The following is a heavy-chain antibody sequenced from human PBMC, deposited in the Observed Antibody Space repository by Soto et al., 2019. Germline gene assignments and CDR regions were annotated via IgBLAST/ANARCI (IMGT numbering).Heavy chain of an antibody. CDR3: AKDQGSSWYEIDY. Sequence: SGGSLRLSCAASGFTFSNYAMHWVRQAPGKGLEWVAFISYDGRHTYYADSVKGRFTISRDNSKNTLYLQMNSLRAEDTAVYYCAKDQGSSWYEIDYWGQGTLVTVSS. J-gene: IGHJ4*02. D-gene: IGHD6-13*01. V-gene: IGHV3-30*04. CDR2: ISYDGRHT. CDR1: GFTFSNYA.